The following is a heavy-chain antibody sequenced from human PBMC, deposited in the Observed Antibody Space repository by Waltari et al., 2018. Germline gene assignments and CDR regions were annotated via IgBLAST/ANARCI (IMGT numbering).Heavy chain of an antibody. Sequence: QVLLEEPGPGLVQPSETLSRTCTFARVPISSPLWTWIRQSPGTGLEWIGNIDYTGSTRYNPSLQSRVTISVDTSKMQFSLRLDSVTAADTAVYYCARFIRGRYFDYWGQGSLATVSS. J-gene: IGHJ4*02. V-gene: IGHV4-59*11. CDR1: RVPISSPL. D-gene: IGHD3-10*01. CDR2: IDYTGST. CDR3: ARFIRGRYFDY.